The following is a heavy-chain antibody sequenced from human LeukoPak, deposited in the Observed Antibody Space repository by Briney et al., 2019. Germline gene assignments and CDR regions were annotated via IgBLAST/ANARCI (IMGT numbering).Heavy chain of an antibody. CDR2: ISGSGGST. J-gene: IGHJ2*01. D-gene: IGHD3-3*01. CDR1: GFTFSSYA. V-gene: IGHV3-23*01. Sequence: PGGSLRLSCAASGFTFSSYAMSWVRQAPGKGLEWVSAISGSGGSTYYADSVKGRFTISRDNAKNTLYLQMNSLRAEDTAVYYCARVHYDFWSGYYHYWYFDLWGRGTLVTVSS. CDR3: ARVHYDFWSGYYHYWYFDL.